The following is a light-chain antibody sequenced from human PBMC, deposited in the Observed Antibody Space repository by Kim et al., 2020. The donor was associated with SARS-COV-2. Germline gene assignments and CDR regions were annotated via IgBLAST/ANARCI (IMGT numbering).Light chain of an antibody. V-gene: IGKV3-20*01. CDR3: HHYGSPPRT. J-gene: IGKJ1*01. CDR2: GAS. CDR1: QSISTSY. Sequence: EIVLTQSPGTLSLSPGKRATLSCRASQSISTSYLAWYLHKPGQAPRLIIYGASSRATGIPDSFSGSGSGTDFSLTISRLEPDDFAVYYCHHYGSPPRTFGQGTKVDIK.